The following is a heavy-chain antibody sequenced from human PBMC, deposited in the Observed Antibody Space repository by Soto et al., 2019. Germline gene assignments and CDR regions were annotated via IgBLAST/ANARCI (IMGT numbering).Heavy chain of an antibody. CDR2: ISSSSSTI. J-gene: IGHJ4*02. Sequence: GGSLRLSCAASGFIFSSYSMNWVRQAPGKGLEWVARISSSSSTIKYADSVEGRFTISRDHDKNSLYLQMNSLTDEDTAVYYCARDLHYDYVWGDSRYFDYWGQGTRVTVSS. D-gene: IGHD3-16*01. V-gene: IGHV3-48*02. CDR1: GFIFSSYS. CDR3: ARDLHYDYVWGDSRYFDY.